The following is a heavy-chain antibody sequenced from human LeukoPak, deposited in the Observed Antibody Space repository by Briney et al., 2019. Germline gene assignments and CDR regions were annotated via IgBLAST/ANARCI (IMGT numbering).Heavy chain of an antibody. Sequence: GGSLRLSCAASGFTFSSYAMHWVRQAPGKGLEWVAVISYDGSNKYYADSVKGRFTISRDNSKNTLYLQMNSLRAEDTAVYYCARGDPYXDYFDYWGQGTLVTVSS. J-gene: IGHJ4*02. CDR2: ISYDGSNK. CDR1: GFTFSSYA. D-gene: IGHD3-3*01. CDR3: ARGDPYXDYFDY. V-gene: IGHV3-30*04.